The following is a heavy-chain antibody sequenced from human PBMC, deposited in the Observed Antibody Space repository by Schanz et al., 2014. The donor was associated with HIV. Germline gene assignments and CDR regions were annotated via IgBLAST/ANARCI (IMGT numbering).Heavy chain of an antibody. CDR3: AREASYHDFWYLYFPLPFPP. Sequence: EVHLVESGGGMVQPGGSLRLSCSGFGFTFSDFWMTWVRQAPGKGLEWVANIKGDGSEKSLIDSVKGRFTISRDNAKSSLFLQMDNVTVEDTALYYCAREASYHDFWYLYFPLPFPPWGQGTLVIVSS. CDR1: GFTFSDFW. V-gene: IGHV3-7*01. D-gene: IGHD3-3*01. J-gene: IGHJ5*02. CDR2: IKGDGSEK.